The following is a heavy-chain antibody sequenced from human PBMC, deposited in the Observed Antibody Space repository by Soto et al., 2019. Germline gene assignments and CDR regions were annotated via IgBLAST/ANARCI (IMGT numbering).Heavy chain of an antibody. D-gene: IGHD6-19*01. CDR1: GYTFISYW. CDR3: ARIIAEAGTGFDF. CDR2: IYPGDSDI. J-gene: IGHJ4*02. Sequence: GESLKISCQASGYTFISYWIAWVRQMPGKGLEWMGIIYPGDSDIRYNPSFQGQVTISADKSINTAYLQWSSLKASDTAMYYCARIIAEAGTGFDFWGQGTLVTVSS. V-gene: IGHV5-51*01.